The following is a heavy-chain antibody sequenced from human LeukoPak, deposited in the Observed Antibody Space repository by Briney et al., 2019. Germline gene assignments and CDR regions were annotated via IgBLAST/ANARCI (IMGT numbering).Heavy chain of an antibody. CDR3: ARDEVATISDY. CDR1: GFTFSSYS. J-gene: IGHJ4*02. V-gene: IGHV3-21*01. Sequence: GGSLRLSCAASGFTFSSYSMNWVRQAPVKGLEWVSSISSSSSYIYYADSVKGRFTISRDNAKNSLYLQMNSLRAEDTAVYYCARDEVATISDYWGQGTLVTVSS. D-gene: IGHD5-12*01. CDR2: ISSSSSYI.